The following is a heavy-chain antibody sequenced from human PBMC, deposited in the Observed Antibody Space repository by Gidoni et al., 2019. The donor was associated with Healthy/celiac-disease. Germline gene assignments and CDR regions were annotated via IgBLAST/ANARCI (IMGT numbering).Heavy chain of an antibody. CDR3: ARPGYDSSGYFSAPFDI. Sequence: RTGSCYWGWIRQPPGKVLEWIGSICYSGSTYYNPSLKSRVTISVDTSKNQFSLKLSSVTAADTAVYYCARPGYDSSGYFSAPFDIWGQGTMVTVSS. CDR2: ICYSGST. D-gene: IGHD3-22*01. CDR1: RTGSCY. V-gene: IGHV4-39*01. J-gene: IGHJ3*02.